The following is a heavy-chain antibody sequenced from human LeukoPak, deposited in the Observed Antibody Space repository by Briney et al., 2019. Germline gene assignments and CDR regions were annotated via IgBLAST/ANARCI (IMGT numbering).Heavy chain of an antibody. Sequence: PGGSLRLSCAASGFTFSSYWMHWVRQAPGKGLVWVSRINSDGSSTSYADSVKGRFTISRDNAKNTLYLQMNSLRAEDTAVYYCARVLQNEYYGFWSGYYGGIYYFDYWGQGTLVTVSS. V-gene: IGHV3-74*01. J-gene: IGHJ4*02. CDR2: INSDGSST. D-gene: IGHD3-3*01. CDR3: ARVLQNEYYGFWSGYYGGIYYFDY. CDR1: GFTFSSYW.